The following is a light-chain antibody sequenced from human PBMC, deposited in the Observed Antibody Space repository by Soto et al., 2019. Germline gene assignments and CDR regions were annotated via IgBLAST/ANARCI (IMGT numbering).Light chain of an antibody. CDR3: QQYSVWPLT. J-gene: IGKJ4*01. CDR2: GAS. Sequence: EIVLTQSPATLSVSPGERAALSCRASQSVSNNLAWYQQKPGQPPRLLIFGASTRATGIPARFSGSGSEAEFALTISTLQSEDFAVYYCQQYSVWPLTFGGGTQ. CDR1: QSVSNN. V-gene: IGKV3D-15*01.